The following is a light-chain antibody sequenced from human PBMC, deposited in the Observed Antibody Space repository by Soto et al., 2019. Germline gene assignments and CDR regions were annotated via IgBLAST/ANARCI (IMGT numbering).Light chain of an antibody. J-gene: IGKJ5*01. CDR3: QQYNNWPPIT. Sequence: EFVLTQSPGTLSLSAGERATLSCRASQSVSSNLAWYQQKPGQAPRLLIYGASTRATGIPARFSGSGSGTEFTLTISSLQSEDFAVYYCQQYNNWPPITFGQGTRLEIK. CDR1: QSVSSN. CDR2: GAS. V-gene: IGKV3-15*01.